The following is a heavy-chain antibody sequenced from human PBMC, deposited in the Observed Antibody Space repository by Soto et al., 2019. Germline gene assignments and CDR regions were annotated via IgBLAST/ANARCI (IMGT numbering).Heavy chain of an antibody. J-gene: IGHJ3*02. D-gene: IGHD5-12*01. CDR1: GFTFNSYP. V-gene: IGHV3-30-3*01. CDR3: ARDRGPLATIKSNAFDI. Sequence: GGCLRDCRAGSGFTFNSYPLHWVRQAPGKGLEWVAVVSYDGSNKYYADSVKGRFTISRDNSENTLCVQMNSLRAEDTAGYYCARDRGPLATIKSNAFDISGHG. CDR2: VSYDGSNK.